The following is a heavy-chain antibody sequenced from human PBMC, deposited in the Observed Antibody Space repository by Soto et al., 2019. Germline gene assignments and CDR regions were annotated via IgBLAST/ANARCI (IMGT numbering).Heavy chain of an antibody. V-gene: IGHV3-33*01. D-gene: IGHD6-13*01. CDR2: IWNDGSNK. Sequence: GGSLRLSCAASGLTFNTYGMHWVRQAPGKGLEWVAVIWNDGSNKYYGASVKGRFTISRDNSKNTLYLQMNSLRVEDTAVYYCARESLDYSSSWSNGGMDVWGQGTTVTVSS. CDR3: ARESLDYSSSWSNGGMDV. CDR1: GLTFNTYG. J-gene: IGHJ6*02.